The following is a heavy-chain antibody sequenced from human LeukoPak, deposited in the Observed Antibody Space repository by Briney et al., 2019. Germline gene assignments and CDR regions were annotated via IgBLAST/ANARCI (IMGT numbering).Heavy chain of an antibody. CDR1: GFTFSSYW. CDR2: IKKDGSEK. D-gene: IGHD5-18*01. J-gene: IGHJ4*02. CDR3: ARSLWPEDY. Sequence: GGSLRLSCAASGFTFSSYWMSWVRQAPGKGLEWVANIKKDGSEKNYMDSVKGRFTISRDNAKTSLYLQMNSLRAEDTAVYYCARSLWPEDYWGQGTLVTVSS. V-gene: IGHV3-7*01.